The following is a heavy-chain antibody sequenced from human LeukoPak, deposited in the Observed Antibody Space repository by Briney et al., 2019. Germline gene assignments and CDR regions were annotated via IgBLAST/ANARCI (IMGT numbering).Heavy chain of an antibody. CDR3: TRQDCSGGSCSYVDY. Sequence: PGGSLKLSFAAPGFPFIGSDRHGGPRASGKGLEWVGLIRSKPHSYTTVYAASVQGRFTISRDDSKSTAYLQMNSLKAEDTAVYYCTRQDCSGGSCSYVDYWGQGTLVTVSS. V-gene: IGHV3-73*01. D-gene: IGHD2-15*01. J-gene: IGHJ4*02. CDR1: GFPFIGSD. CDR2: IRSKPHSYTT.